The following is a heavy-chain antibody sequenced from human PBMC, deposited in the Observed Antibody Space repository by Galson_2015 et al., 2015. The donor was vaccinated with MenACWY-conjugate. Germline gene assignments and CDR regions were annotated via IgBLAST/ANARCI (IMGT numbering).Heavy chain of an antibody. V-gene: IGHV4-39*01. CDR1: GDSISSANYY. J-gene: IGHJ5*02. Sequence: SETLSLTCTVSGDSISSANYYWTWVRQPPGRGLEWIASINYSGRTFYNPFLMSRVSISVDMSKSQYSLKLTSVTAADTAVYLCARRTPELNWFDPWGQGTLVTVSS. D-gene: IGHD1-26*01. CDR2: INYSGRT. CDR3: ARRTPELNWFDP.